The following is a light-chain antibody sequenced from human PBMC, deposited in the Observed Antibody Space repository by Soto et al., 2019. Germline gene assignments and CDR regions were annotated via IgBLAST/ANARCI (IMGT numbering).Light chain of an antibody. CDR1: QGISNY. Sequence: DIQMTQSPSSLSASVGDRVIITCRASQGISNYLAWYQQKPGKVPKLLIYAASTLQSGVPSRFSGSGSGTDFTLTISSLQPEDVASYYCQHYNSAPFTFGGGTNVEIK. J-gene: IGKJ4*01. CDR2: AAS. CDR3: QHYNSAPFT. V-gene: IGKV1-27*01.